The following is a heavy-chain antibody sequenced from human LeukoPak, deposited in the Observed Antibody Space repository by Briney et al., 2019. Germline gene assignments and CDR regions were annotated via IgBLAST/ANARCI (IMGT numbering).Heavy chain of an antibody. J-gene: IGHJ4*02. CDR1: GFTFSSYA. CDR3: AKTIYDYVWGSYRYALDY. CDR2: ISGSGGST. Sequence: GGSLRLSCAASGFTFSSYAMSWVRQAPGPGLEWVSAISGSGGSTYYADSVKGRFTISRDNSKNTLYLQMNSLRAEDTAVYYCAKTIYDYVWGSYRYALDYWGQGTLVTVSS. V-gene: IGHV3-23*01. D-gene: IGHD3-16*02.